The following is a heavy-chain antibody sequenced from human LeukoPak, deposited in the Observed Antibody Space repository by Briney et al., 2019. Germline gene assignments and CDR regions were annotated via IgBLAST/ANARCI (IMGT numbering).Heavy chain of an antibody. V-gene: IGHV3-64D*06. CDR1: GFTFSSYA. CDR3: VKPYSSSWLDAFDI. Sequence: PGGSLGLSCSASGFTFSSYAMHWVRQAPGKGLEYVSVISSNGGSIYYADSVKGRFTISRDNSKNTLYLQMSSLRAEDTAVYFCVKPYSSSWLDAFDIWGQGTMVTVSS. D-gene: IGHD6-13*01. J-gene: IGHJ3*02. CDR2: ISSNGGSI.